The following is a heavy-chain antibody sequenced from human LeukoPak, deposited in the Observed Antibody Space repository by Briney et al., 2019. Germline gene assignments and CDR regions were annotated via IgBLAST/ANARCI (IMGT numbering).Heavy chain of an antibody. D-gene: IGHD2-2*01. Sequence: GGSLRLSCAASGFTFSSYSMSWVRQAPGKGLEWVSSISSSSSYIYYADSVKGRFTISRDSAKNSLYLQMNSLRAEDTAVYYCARVRGGYCSSTSCYAPLGYMDVWGKGTTVTVPS. V-gene: IGHV3-21*01. CDR3: ARVRGGYCSSTSCYAPLGYMDV. CDR2: ISSSSSYI. CDR1: GFTFSSYS. J-gene: IGHJ6*03.